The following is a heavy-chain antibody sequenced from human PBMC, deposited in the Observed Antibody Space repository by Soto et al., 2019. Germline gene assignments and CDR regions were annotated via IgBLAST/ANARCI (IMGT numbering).Heavy chain of an antibody. D-gene: IGHD2-8*01. CDR2: FDPEDGET. CDR3: ATSPRVNPDYYYYYMDV. V-gene: IGHV1-24*01. CDR1: GYTLTELS. Sequence: ASVKVSCKVSGYTLTELSMHWVRQAPGKGLEWMGGFDPEDGETIYAQKFQGRVTMTEDTSTDTAYMELSSLRSEDTAVYYCATSPRVNPDYYYYYMDVWGKGTTVTVSS. J-gene: IGHJ6*03.